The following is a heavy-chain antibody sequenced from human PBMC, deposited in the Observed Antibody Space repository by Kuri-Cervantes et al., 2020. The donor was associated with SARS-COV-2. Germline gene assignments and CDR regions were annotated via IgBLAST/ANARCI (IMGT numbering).Heavy chain of an antibody. CDR1: GGSISSYY. Sequence: SETLSLTCTVSGGSISSYYWSWIRQPPGKGLEWIGYIYYSGSTNYNPSLKSRVTIPVDTSKNQFSLKLSSMTAADTAVYYCARVSRPYYFDYWGQGTLVTVSS. CDR2: IYYSGST. CDR3: ARVSRPYYFDY. V-gene: IGHV4-59*01. J-gene: IGHJ4*02.